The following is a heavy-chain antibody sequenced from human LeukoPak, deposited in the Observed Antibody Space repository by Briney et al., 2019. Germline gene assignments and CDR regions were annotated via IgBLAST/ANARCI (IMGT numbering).Heavy chain of an antibody. CDR3: ACDYGGNSGVDY. CDR1: GFSFSGHW. J-gene: IGHJ4*02. CDR2: ISPTGSTT. V-gene: IGHV3-74*01. Sequence: GGSLRLSCTASGFSFSGHWMHWARQLPGKGLVWVSRISPTGSTTSYADSVKGRFTVSRDNSKNTLYLQMNSLRAEDTAVYYCACDYGGNSGVDYWGQGTLVTVSS. D-gene: IGHD4-23*01.